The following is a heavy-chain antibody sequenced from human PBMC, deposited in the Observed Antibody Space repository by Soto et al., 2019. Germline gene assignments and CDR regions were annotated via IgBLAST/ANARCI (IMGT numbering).Heavy chain of an antibody. CDR1: SGSISSSNW. CDR2: IYHSGST. D-gene: IGHD2-2*01. V-gene: IGHV4-4*02. Sequence: SETLSLTCAVSSGSISSSNWWSWVRQPPGKGLEWIGEIYHSGSTNYNPSLKSRVTISVDKSKNQFSLKLGSVTAADTAVYYCARDIVVVPAAMESWFDPWGQGTLVTVSS. J-gene: IGHJ5*02. CDR3: ARDIVVVPAAMESWFDP.